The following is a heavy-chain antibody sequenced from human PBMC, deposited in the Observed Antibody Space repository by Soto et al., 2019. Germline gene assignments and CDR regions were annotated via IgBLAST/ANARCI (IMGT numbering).Heavy chain of an antibody. CDR2: IYSAGST. V-gene: IGHV3-53*03. CDR3: AKDHDEDFGYDLDYFNY. J-gene: IGHJ4*02. Sequence: GGSLRLSCAASGFTVSSSYMTWVRQAPGKGLEWVSVIYSAGSTYYADSVKGRFTISRDNSKNTVYLQMNSLRAEDTAVYYCAKDHDEDFGYDLDYFNYWGRGTLVTVSS. D-gene: IGHD5-12*01. CDR1: GFTVSSSY.